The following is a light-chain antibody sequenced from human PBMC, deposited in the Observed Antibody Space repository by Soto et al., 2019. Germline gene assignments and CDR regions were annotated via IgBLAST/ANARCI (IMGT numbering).Light chain of an antibody. CDR2: DAS. CDR1: QSVSSD. V-gene: IGKV3-11*01. Sequence: VMTQSPATLSVSPGDRATVSCRASQSVSSDLAWYQQKPGQAPRLLIYDASNRATGIPARFSGSGSGTDFTLTISSLEPEDFAVYYCQQRSNWPLTFGGGTKWIS. CDR3: QQRSNWPLT. J-gene: IGKJ4*01.